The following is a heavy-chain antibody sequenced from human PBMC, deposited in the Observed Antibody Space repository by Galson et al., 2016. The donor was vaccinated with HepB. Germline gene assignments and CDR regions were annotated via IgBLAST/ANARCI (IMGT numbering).Heavy chain of an antibody. CDR3: TRGVHCSSSRCQRTLFDY. CDR2: IRSKIAGGTP. V-gene: IGHV3-49*02. Sequence: GLEWIGFIRSKIAGGTPTYAASVQGRFTISRDDSERIVYLQMNGLKIEDTAVYYCTRGVHCSSSRCQRTLFDYWGRGRQVIVSA. D-gene: IGHD2-2*01. J-gene: IGHJ4*02.